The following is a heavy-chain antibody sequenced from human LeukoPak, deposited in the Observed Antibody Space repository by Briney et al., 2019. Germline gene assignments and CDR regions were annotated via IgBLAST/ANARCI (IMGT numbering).Heavy chain of an antibody. CDR1: GGSISSYY. D-gene: IGHD4-17*01. Sequence: SETLSLTCTVSGGSISSYYWSWIRQPPGKGLEWIGYIYYSGSTYYNPSLKSRVTISVDTSKNQFSLKLSSVTAADTAVYYCARAGTTVTPFDYWGQGTLVTVSS. CDR2: IYYSGST. CDR3: ARAGTTVTPFDY. J-gene: IGHJ4*02. V-gene: IGHV4-59*12.